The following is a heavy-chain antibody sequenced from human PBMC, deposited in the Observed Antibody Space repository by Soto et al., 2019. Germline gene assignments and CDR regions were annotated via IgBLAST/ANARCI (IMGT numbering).Heavy chain of an antibody. CDR3: ARDIAIFGVALTYYYYGMDV. CDR2: IIPIFGTA. D-gene: IGHD3-3*01. V-gene: IGHV1-69*13. Sequence: SVKVSCKASGGTFSSYAVSWVRQAPGQGLEWMGGIIPIFGTANYAQKFQGRVTITADESTSTAYMELSSLRSEDTAVYYCARDIAIFGVALTYYYYGMDVWGQGTTVTVSS. CDR1: GGTFSSYA. J-gene: IGHJ6*02.